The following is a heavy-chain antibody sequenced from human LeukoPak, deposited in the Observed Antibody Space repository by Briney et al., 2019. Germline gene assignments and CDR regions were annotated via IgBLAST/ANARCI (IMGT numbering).Heavy chain of an antibody. Sequence: GASVKVSCKASGYTFTSYYMHWVRQAPGQGLEWMGIINPSGGSTSYAQKFQGRVTMTRDMSTSTVYMELSSLRSEDTAVYYCARQGCSSTSCWGYYFDYWGQGTLVTVSS. CDR3: ARQGCSSTSCWGYYFDY. CDR1: GYTFTSYY. V-gene: IGHV1-46*01. CDR2: INPSGGST. D-gene: IGHD2-2*01. J-gene: IGHJ4*02.